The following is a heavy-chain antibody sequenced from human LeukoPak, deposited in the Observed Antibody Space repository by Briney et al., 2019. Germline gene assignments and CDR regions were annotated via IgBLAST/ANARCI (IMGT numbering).Heavy chain of an antibody. CDR3: ATEKDLLLDS. Sequence: GASVKVSCKVSGYSLSELSTRWVRQAPGQGLEWMGGFDPGDDETNYAQKFQGRVTVTEDTSTDTAYLELSSLRSEDTTVYFCATEKDLLLDSWGQGTPVTVSS. J-gene: IGHJ5*01. CDR2: FDPGDDET. CDR1: GYSLSELS. D-gene: IGHD1-26*01. V-gene: IGHV1-24*01.